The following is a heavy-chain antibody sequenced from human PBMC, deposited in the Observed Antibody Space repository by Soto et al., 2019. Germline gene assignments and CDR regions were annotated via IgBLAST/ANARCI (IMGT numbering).Heavy chain of an antibody. D-gene: IGHD2-8*01. J-gene: IGHJ5*02. CDR1: GYTFTGYY. CDR3: ARDGVLMVYVNRWFDP. V-gene: IGHV1-2*02. CDR2: INPNSGGT. Sequence: ASVKVSCKASGYTFTGYYMHWVRQAPGQGLEWMGWINPNSGGTNYAQKFQGRVTMTTDTSMSTAYMELRSLRSDDTAVYYCARDGVLMVYVNRWFDPWGQGTLVTVSS.